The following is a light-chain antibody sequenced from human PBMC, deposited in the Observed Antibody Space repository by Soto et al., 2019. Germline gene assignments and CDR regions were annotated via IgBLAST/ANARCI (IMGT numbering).Light chain of an antibody. CDR3: QQYNIWPPIT. V-gene: IGKV3-15*01. CDR1: QSVSSN. Sequence: EIVMTQSPATLSVPPGERAPLSCRASQSVSSNLAWYQQKPGQAPRLLIYGAYTRAAGVPARFSGSGSGTEFTLTITSLQSEDIALYYCQQYNIWPPITFGQRTRLKI. CDR2: GAY. J-gene: IGKJ5*01.